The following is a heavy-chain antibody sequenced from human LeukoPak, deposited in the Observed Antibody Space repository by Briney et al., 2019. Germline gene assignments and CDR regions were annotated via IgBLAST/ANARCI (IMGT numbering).Heavy chain of an antibody. CDR3: ATPGGSSWYEIDLTWNY. D-gene: IGHD6-13*01. CDR1: GFTFSSYS. Sequence: PGGSLRLSCAASGFTFSSYSMNWVRQAPGKGLEWVSSIISSSSYIYYADSVKGRFTISRDNAKNSLYLQMNSLRAEDTAVYYCATPGGSSWYEIDLTWNYWGQGTLVTVSS. CDR2: IISSSSYI. J-gene: IGHJ4*02. V-gene: IGHV3-21*01.